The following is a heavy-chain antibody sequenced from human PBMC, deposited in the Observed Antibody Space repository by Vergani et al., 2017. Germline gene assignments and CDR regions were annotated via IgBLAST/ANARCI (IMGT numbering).Heavy chain of an antibody. V-gene: IGHV3-7*01. CDR3: ARASATYGADY. CDR1: GFDFSDYY. Sequence: EVQLVESGGGLVQPGGSLRLPCVASGFDFSDYYMGWIRQAPGRGREWVANIKKQDGNDRYYVGSVKGRFTISRDNARKSLYLQMRSLRAEDTAVYYCARASATYGADYWGQGTLVTVSS. D-gene: IGHD3-10*01. J-gene: IGHJ4*02. CDR2: IKKQDGNDR.